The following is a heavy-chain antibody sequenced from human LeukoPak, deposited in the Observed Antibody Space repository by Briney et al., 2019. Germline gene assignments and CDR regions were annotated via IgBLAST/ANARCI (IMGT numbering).Heavy chain of an antibody. CDR3: ARGLLAVARLRDY. V-gene: IGHV1-8*01. CDR1: GYTFTSYD. D-gene: IGHD6-19*01. J-gene: IGHJ4*02. Sequence: ASVKVSCKASGYTFTSYDINWVRQAPGQGLEWMGWMNPNGGNTGYAQKFQGRVTMTRNTSISTAYMELSSLRSEDTAVYYCARGLLAVARLRDYWGQGTLVTVSS. CDR2: MNPNGGNT.